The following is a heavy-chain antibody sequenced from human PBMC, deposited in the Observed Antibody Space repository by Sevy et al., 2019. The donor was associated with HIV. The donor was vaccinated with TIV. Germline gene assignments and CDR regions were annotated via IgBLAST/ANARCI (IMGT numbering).Heavy chain of an antibody. V-gene: IGHV3-21*01. J-gene: IGHJ2*01. CDR1: GFTFSSYS. CDR2: ISSSSSYI. Sequence: GESLKISCAASGFTFSSYSMNWVRQAPRKGLEWVSSISSSSSYIYYADSVKGRFTISRDNAKNSLYLQMNSLRAEDTAVYYCARGGRYCSGGSCYSLWYFDLWGRGTLVTVSS. CDR3: ARGGRYCSGGSCYSLWYFDL. D-gene: IGHD2-15*01.